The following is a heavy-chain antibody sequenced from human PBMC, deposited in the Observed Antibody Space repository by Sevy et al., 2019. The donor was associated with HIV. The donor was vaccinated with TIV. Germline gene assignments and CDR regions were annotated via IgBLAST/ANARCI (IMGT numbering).Heavy chain of an antibody. J-gene: IGHJ4*02. CDR2: ISSSGSSR. V-gene: IGHV3-48*03. D-gene: IGHD3-22*01. CDR3: ASHYYDSTGYYYPLDY. Sequence: GGSLRLSCTASGFIFSSYEMNWVRQAPGKGLEWVSYISSSGSSRNYADSVKGRFTIARDNSKNTLYLQMNSLRAEDTAVYYCASHYYDSTGYYYPLDYWGQGTLVTVSS. CDR1: GFIFSSYE.